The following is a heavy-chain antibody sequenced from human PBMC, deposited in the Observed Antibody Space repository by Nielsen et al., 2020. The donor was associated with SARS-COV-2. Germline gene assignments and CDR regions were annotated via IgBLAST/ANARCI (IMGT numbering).Heavy chain of an antibody. CDR1: GFTFSSYA. V-gene: IGHV3-23*01. CDR2: ISGSGGST. CDR3: AKSHCSSTSCYFGADAFDI. Sequence: GESLKISCAASGFTFSSYAMSWVRQAPGKGLEWVLAISGSGGSTYYADSVKGRFTISRDNSKNTLYLQMNSLRAEDTAVYYCAKSHCSSTSCYFGADAFDIWGQGTMVTVSS. J-gene: IGHJ3*02. D-gene: IGHD2-2*01.